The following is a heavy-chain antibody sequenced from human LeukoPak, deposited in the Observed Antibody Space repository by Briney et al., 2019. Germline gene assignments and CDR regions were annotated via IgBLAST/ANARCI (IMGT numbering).Heavy chain of an antibody. D-gene: IGHD6-19*01. Sequence: PAQALSVTCIVSGGSISCVVFYSRWTRLPPGEALVCIGYIYYSGSNNYNPSLKSRVTISVDTSKNQFSLKLSSVTAADTAVYYCARGQSAVAGDFDYWGQGTLVTVSS. CDR3: ARGQSAVAGDFDY. CDR2: IYYSGSN. J-gene: IGHJ4*02. V-gene: IGHV4-61*08. CDR1: GGSISCVVFY.